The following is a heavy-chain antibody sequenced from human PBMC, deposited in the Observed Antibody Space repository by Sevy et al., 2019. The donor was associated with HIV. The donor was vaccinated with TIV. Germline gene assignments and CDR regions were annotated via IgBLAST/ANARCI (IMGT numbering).Heavy chain of an antibody. Sequence: GGSLRLSCAASGFTFSSYWMHWVRQAPGKGLVWVSHINSDGSSTSYADSVKGRFTISRDNAKNTLYLQMNSLRAEDTAVYYCARVHQDSSGYFLYYYYYGMDVWGQGTTVTVSS. CDR3: ARVHQDSSGYFLYYYYYGMDV. J-gene: IGHJ6*02. D-gene: IGHD3-22*01. V-gene: IGHV3-74*01. CDR1: GFTFSSYW. CDR2: INSDGSST.